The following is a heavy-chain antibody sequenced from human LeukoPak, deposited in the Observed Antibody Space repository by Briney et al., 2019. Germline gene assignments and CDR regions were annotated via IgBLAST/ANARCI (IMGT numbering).Heavy chain of an antibody. CDR1: GFTFSSYA. CDR2: ISGSGGST. D-gene: IGHD2-2*01. Sequence: PGGSLRLSCAASGFTFSSYAMSWVRQAPGKGLEWVSAISGSGGSTYYADSVKGRFTISRDNSKNTLYLQMNSLRAEDTAVYYCAKCRGYCSSTSCDPYYYMDVWGKGTTVTVSS. CDR3: AKCRGYCSSTSCDPYYYMDV. J-gene: IGHJ6*03. V-gene: IGHV3-23*01.